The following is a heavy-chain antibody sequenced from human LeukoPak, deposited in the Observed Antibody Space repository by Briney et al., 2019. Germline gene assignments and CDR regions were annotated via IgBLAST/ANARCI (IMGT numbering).Heavy chain of an antibody. V-gene: IGHV4-30-4*01. Sequence: PSETLSLTCTVSGGSISDAAYYWSWIRQHPGEGLEWIGYIYFSGSTSYNPSLKSRVTISVDRSKNQFSLKLSSVTAADTAVYYCASPRGYWGQGTLVTVSS. J-gene: IGHJ4*02. CDR1: GGSISDAAYY. D-gene: IGHD5-24*01. CDR3: ASPRGY. CDR2: IYFSGST.